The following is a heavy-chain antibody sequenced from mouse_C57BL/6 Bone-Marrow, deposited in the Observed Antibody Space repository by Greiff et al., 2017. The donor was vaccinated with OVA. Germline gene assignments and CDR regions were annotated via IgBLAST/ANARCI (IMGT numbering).Heavy chain of an antibody. V-gene: IGHV1-82*01. J-gene: IGHJ2*01. D-gene: IGHD3-3*01. CDR2: IYPGDGDT. Sequence: VKLQESGPELVKPGASVKISCKASGYAFSSSWMNWVKQRPGKGLEWIGRIYPGDGDTNYNGKFKGKATLTADKSSSTAYMQLSSLTSEDSAVYFCANEGPFDYWGQGTTLTVSS. CDR3: ANEGPFDY. CDR1: GYAFSSSW.